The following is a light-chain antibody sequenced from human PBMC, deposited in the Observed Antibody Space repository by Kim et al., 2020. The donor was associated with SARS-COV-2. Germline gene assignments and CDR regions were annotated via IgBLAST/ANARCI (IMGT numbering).Light chain of an antibody. CDR1: SSDVGTYNL. V-gene: IGLV2-23*02. J-gene: IGLJ3*02. CDR2: EVN. Sequence: QSALTQPASVSGSPGQSITISCTGTSSDVGTYNLVSWYQQHPGKAPKLMIYEVNERPSGVSNRFSGSKSGDMASLTISGLQAEDEADYYCCSYAGTRVFGGGTQLTVL. CDR3: CSYAGTRV.